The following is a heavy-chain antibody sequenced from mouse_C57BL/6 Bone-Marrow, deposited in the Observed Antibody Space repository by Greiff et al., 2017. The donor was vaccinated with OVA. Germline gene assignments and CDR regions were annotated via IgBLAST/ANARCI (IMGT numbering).Heavy chain of an antibody. CDR2: INPGSGGT. V-gene: IGHV1-54*01. J-gene: IGHJ4*01. D-gene: IGHD2-1*01. CDR1: GYAFTNYL. Sequence: QVQLKQSGAELVRPGTSVKVSCKASGYAFTNYLIEWVKRRPGQGLEWIGVINPGSGGTNYNEKFKGKATLTADKSSSTAYMQLSSLTSEDSAVYFGARPYGNYLYAMDYWGQGTSVTVSS. CDR3: ARPYGNYLYAMDY.